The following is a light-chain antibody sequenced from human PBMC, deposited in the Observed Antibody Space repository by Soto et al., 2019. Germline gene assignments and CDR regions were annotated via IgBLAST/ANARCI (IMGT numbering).Light chain of an antibody. CDR2: GAS. J-gene: IGKJ5*01. Sequence: EIVLTQSPGTLSLSPGERATLSCRASQSVNSRFLAWYQQKPGQAPRLLMYGASTRANGIPARFSGSGSGTEFTLTISSLQSEDFAVYYCQQYNNWFSITFGQGTRLEIK. CDR1: QSVNSRF. V-gene: IGKV3-15*01. CDR3: QQYNNWFSIT.